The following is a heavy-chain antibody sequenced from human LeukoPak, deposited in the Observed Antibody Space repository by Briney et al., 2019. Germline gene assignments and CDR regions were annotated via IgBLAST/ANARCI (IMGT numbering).Heavy chain of an antibody. J-gene: IGHJ6*02. CDR2: MNPNSGNT. V-gene: IGHV1-8*01. Sequence: ASVKVSCKASGYTFTSYDINWVRQATGQGLEWMGWMNPNSGNTGYAQKFQGRVTMTRNTSISTAYMELSSLRSEDTAVYYCARQRITMVRGVIKYYYGMDVWGQGTTVTVSS. D-gene: IGHD3-10*01. CDR3: ARQRITMVRGVIKYYYGMDV. CDR1: GYTFTSYD.